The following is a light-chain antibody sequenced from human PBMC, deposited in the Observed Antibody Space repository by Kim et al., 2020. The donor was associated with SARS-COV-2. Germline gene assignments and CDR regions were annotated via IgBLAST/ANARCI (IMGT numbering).Light chain of an antibody. J-gene: IGKJ1*01. CDR3: QQYGSSTGWT. CDR2: RAS. CDR1: QSVSSSY. Sequence: EVVLTQSPGTLSLSPGERATLSCRASQSVSSSYLAWYQQKPGQAPRLLIYRASSRATGIPDRFSGSGSGTDFTLTISRLEPDDFAVYYCQQYGSSTGWTFGQGTKVDIK. V-gene: IGKV3-20*01.